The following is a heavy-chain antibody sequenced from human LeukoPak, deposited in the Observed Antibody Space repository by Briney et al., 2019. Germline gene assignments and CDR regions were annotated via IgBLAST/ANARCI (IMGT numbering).Heavy chain of an antibody. D-gene: IGHD6-19*01. CDR2: ISSSSSYI. CDR3: ARAHTPVMSSGWDETLGYFDY. V-gene: IGHV3-21*01. Sequence: GGSLRLSCAASGFTFDDYAMHWVRQAPGKGLEWVSSISSSSSYIYYADSVKGRFTISRDNAKNSLYLQMNSLRAEDTAVYYCARAHTPVMSSGWDETLGYFDYWGQGTLVTVSS. CDR1: GFTFDDYA. J-gene: IGHJ4*02.